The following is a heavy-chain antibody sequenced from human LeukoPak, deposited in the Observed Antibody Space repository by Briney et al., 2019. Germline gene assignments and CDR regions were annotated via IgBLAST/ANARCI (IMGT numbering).Heavy chain of an antibody. CDR3: AKPSAAAYYGMDV. Sequence: GGSLRLSCAASGFTLSNYGMHWVRQAPGKGLEWVAVISYDGSNKYYADSVKGRFTISRDNSKNTLYLQMNSLRAEDTAVYYCAKPSAAAYYGMDVWGQGTTVTVSS. CDR2: ISYDGSNK. CDR1: GFTLSNYG. D-gene: IGHD6-13*01. J-gene: IGHJ6*02. V-gene: IGHV3-30*18.